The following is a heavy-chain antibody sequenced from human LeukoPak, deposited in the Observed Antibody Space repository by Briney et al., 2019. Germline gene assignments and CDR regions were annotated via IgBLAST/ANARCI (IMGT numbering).Heavy chain of an antibody. CDR2: ISGYNGNT. J-gene: IGHJ6*02. CDR1: GYTFTNYA. CDR3: ARRAMAIVAGGMDV. V-gene: IGHV1-18*01. D-gene: IGHD3-22*01. Sequence: ASVKVPCKASGYTFTNYAISWVRQAPGQGLEWMGWISGYNGNTNYAQNLQGRVTMTTDTSTSTAYMELRSLRSDDTAVYYCARRAMAIVAGGMDVWGQGTTVTVSS.